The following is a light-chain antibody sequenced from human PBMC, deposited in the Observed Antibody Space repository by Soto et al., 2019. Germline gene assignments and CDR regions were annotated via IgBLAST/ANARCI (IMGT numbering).Light chain of an antibody. CDR1: SSDVGGYNY. V-gene: IGLV2-14*03. J-gene: IGLJ3*02. CDR2: DVY. CDR3: SSYTSSHTVL. Sequence: QSALTQPASVSGSPGQSITISCTGTSSDVGGYNYVSWYQQHPGKAPKLMTYDVYNRPSGLSNRFSGSKSGNTASLTISGLQAEDEADYYCSSYTSSHTVLFGGGTKLTVL.